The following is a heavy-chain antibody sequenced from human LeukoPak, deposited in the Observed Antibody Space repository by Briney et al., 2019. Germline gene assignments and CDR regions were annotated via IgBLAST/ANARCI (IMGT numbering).Heavy chain of an antibody. Sequence: GRSLRLSCAASGFTFSSYGMHWVRQAPGKGLEWVAVISYDGSNKYYADSVKGRFTISRDNSKNTLYLQMNSLRAEDTAVYYCATSYDFWSGYWDYWGQGTLVTVSS. D-gene: IGHD3-3*01. J-gene: IGHJ4*02. CDR3: ATSYDFWSGYWDY. V-gene: IGHV3-30*03. CDR2: ISYDGSNK. CDR1: GFTFSSYG.